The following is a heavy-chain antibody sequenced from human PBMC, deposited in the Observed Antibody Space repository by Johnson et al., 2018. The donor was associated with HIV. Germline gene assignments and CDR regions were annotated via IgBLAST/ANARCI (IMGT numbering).Heavy chain of an antibody. CDR3: AIDRWYDSSGKSANLADDAFDI. V-gene: IGHV3-23*04. Sequence: VQLVESGGGVVQSGGSLRLSCAASAFTFSRCGMHWVRQAPGKGLEWVSAISGSGGSTYYADSVKGRFTISRDNSKNTLYLQMNSLRAEDTAVYYCAIDRWYDSSGKSANLADDAFDIWGQGTMVTVSS. CDR1: AFTFSRCG. J-gene: IGHJ3*02. CDR2: ISGSGGST. D-gene: IGHD3-22*01.